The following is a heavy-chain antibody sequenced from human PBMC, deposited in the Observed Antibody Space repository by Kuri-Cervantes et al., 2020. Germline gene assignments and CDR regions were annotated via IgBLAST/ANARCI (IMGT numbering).Heavy chain of an antibody. Sequence: SETLSLTCNVSGGSISGYYWNWIRQPPGKGLEWIGYIYYSGSTNYNPSLESRVTISGDTSKNQLSLKLSSVTAADTAVYYCARDLTGEGDDAFDIWGQGTMVTVSS. CDR1: GGSISGYY. J-gene: IGHJ3*02. CDR2: IYYSGST. D-gene: IGHD7-27*01. CDR3: ARDLTGEGDDAFDI. V-gene: IGHV4-4*08.